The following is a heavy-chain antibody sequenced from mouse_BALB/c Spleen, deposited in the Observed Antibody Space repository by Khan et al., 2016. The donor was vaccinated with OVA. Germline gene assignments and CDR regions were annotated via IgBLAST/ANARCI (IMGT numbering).Heavy chain of an antibody. CDR3: ARIYGGDFDC. CDR2: ISYSGNT. V-gene: IGHV3-2*02. D-gene: IGHD1-1*01. Sequence: VQLQQSGPGLVKPSQSLSLTCTVSGFSITSDYAWNWIRQFPGNKLEWMGFISYSGNTNYNPSLKSRISITRDTSKNQFFLQLNSVTTEDTATYYCARIYGGDFDCWGQGTTLTVSS. J-gene: IGHJ2*01. CDR1: GFSITSDYA.